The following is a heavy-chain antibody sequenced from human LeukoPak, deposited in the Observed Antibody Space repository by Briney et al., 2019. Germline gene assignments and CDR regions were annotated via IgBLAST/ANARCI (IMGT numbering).Heavy chain of an antibody. CDR1: GGSFSGYY. J-gene: IGHJ4*02. V-gene: IGHV4-34*01. Sequence: PSETLSLTCAVYGGSFSGYYWSWIRQPPGKGLEWIGEINHSGSTNYNPSLKSRVTISVDTSKNQFSLKLSSVTAADTAVYYCARGAVAVDGFHHWGQGTLVTVSS. D-gene: IGHD6-19*01. CDR2: INHSGST. CDR3: ARGAVAVDGFHH.